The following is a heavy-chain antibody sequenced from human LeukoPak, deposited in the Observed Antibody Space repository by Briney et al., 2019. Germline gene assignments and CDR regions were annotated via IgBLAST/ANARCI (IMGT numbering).Heavy chain of an antibody. J-gene: IGHJ4*02. CDR2: FVNKAT. CDR1: GGSISSYS. D-gene: IGHD6-19*01. Sequence: SETLSLTCTVSGGSISSYSWSWVRQTPDKGLEWIGSFVNKATKYNPSLESRVAISVDTSKNQFSLRLRSVTTADRASYYCARDTTVASGMQYWGPGTMVRV. V-gene: IGHV4-59*01. CDR3: ARDTTVASGMQY.